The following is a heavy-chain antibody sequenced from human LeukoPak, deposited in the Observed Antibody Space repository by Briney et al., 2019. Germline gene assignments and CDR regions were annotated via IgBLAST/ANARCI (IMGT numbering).Heavy chain of an antibody. D-gene: IGHD6-19*01. CDR1: GGSINSHY. J-gene: IGHJ4*02. V-gene: IGHV4-59*08. CDR3: VRRDTGWNYFDY. Sequence: PSETLSLTCAVSGGSINSHYWGWIRQPPGKGLQWIGDIYYTGKVNYNPSLKSRVTITLDTSKDHLFLNLTSVLAADTAIYYCVRRDTGWNYFDYWGQGILVTVSS. CDR2: IYYTGKV.